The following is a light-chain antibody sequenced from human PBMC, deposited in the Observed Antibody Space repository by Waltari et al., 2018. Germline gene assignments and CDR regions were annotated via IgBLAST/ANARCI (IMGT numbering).Light chain of an antibody. J-gene: IGLJ2*01. CDR2: DTK. CDR1: TRPVTSGQW. Sequence: QAVVTQEPSLTVSPGGTVTLTCGSSTRPVTSGQWPYWLQQKPGRATRTLIYDTKSRMSGAPARFSGALLVGRAALTVSGAQPEDEAEYYCSLSYTDGQVIFGGGTKLTVL. V-gene: IGLV7-46*01. CDR3: SLSYTDGQVI.